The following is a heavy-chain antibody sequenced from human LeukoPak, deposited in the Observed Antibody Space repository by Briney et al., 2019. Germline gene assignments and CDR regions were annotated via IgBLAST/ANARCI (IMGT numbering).Heavy chain of an antibody. J-gene: IGHJ3*02. CDR3: AKDMGATPRAFDI. D-gene: IGHD1-26*01. CDR1: GFTFSSYS. CDR2: ISSSSSYI. Sequence: GGSLRLSCAASGFTFSSYSMNWVRQAPGKGLEWVSSISSSSSYIYYADSVKGRFTISRDNAKNSLYLQMNSLRAEDTAVYYCAKDMGATPRAFDIWGQGTMVTVSS. V-gene: IGHV3-21*01.